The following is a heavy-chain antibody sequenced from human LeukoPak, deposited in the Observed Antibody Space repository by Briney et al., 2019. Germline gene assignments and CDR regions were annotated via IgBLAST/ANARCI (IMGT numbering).Heavy chain of an antibody. CDR1: GGSISSGDYY. Sequence: PSRTLSLTCTVSGGSISSGDYYWSWIRQPPGKGLEWIGYIYYSGSTYYNPSLKSRVTISVDTSKNQFSLKLSSVTAADTAVYYCAMLYDSSGYYYVAFDIWGQGTMVTVSS. CDR2: IYYSGST. CDR3: AMLYDSSGYYYVAFDI. V-gene: IGHV4-30-4*01. J-gene: IGHJ3*02. D-gene: IGHD3-22*01.